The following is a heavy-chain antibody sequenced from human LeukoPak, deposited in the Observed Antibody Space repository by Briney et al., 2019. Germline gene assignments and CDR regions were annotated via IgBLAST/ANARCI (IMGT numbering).Heavy chain of an antibody. D-gene: IGHD4-11*01. Sequence: GGSLRLSCAASGFTFSSYAMHWVRQAPGKGLEWVAVIWFDGSNKYYADSVKGRFTISRDNSKNTLYLQMNSLRAEDTAVYYCARAGSSYCFDYWGQGTLVTISS. CDR2: IWFDGSNK. CDR3: ARAGSSYCFDY. J-gene: IGHJ4*02. V-gene: IGHV3-33*01. CDR1: GFTFSSYA.